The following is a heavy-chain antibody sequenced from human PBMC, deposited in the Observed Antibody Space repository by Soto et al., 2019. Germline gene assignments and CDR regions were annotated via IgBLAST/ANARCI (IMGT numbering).Heavy chain of an antibody. J-gene: IGHJ5*02. V-gene: IGHV5-10-1*01. CDR3: ARMDGLVRGITKNWFDP. CDR1: GYSFTRYW. Sequence: GESLKISCKGSGYSFTRYWISWVRQMPGKGLEWMGRIDPSDSYTNYGPSFQGHVTMSVDKSTSTAYLQWSSLKASDTAMYYCARMDGLVRGITKNWFDPWGRGTLVTVSS. D-gene: IGHD3-10*01. CDR2: IDPSDSYT.